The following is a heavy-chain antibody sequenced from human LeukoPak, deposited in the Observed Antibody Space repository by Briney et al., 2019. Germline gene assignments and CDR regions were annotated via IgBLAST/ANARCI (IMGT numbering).Heavy chain of an antibody. CDR1: GFTFSSYW. CDR3: ARDKSGYGAFDI. J-gene: IGHJ3*02. V-gene: IGHV3-74*01. Sequence: GGSLRLSCEASGFTFSSYWTHWVRQAPGKGLVWVSAIKTDGSTTRYADSVKGRFTISRDNAKNTLYLQMNSLRAEDTAVYYCARDKSGYGAFDIWGQGTMVTVSS. CDR2: IKTDGSTT. D-gene: IGHD5-12*01.